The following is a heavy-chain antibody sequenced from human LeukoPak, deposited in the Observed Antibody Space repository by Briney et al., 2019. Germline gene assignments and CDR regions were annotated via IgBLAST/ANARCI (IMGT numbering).Heavy chain of an antibody. V-gene: IGHV1-46*01. CDR3: ARCVRTYYDILAGQDIWDV. D-gene: IGHD3-9*01. Sequence: ASVKVSCKASGYTFTSYYMHWVRQAPGQGPEWMGIINPSSGSTSYAQKFQGRVTMTRDMSTSTAYMELSSLRSEDTAVYYCARCVRTYYDILAGQDIWDVWGKGTTVTVSS. CDR1: GYTFTSYY. CDR2: INPSSGST. J-gene: IGHJ6*04.